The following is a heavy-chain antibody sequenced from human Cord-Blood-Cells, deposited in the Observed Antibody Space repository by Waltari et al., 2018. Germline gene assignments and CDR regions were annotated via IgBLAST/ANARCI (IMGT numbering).Heavy chain of an antibody. CDR1: GFTFSNAW. CDR3: TTEWGSGSYFDY. J-gene: IGHJ4*02. Sequence: EVQLVESGGGLVKPGGSLRLSCAASGFTFSNAWMSWVRQAPGKGLEWVGRIKSKTDGGTTDYAAPVKGGFTISRDDSKNTLYLQMNSLKTEDTAVYYCTTEWGSGSYFDYWGQGTLVTVSS. D-gene: IGHD1-26*01. CDR2: IKSKTDGGTT. V-gene: IGHV3-15*01.